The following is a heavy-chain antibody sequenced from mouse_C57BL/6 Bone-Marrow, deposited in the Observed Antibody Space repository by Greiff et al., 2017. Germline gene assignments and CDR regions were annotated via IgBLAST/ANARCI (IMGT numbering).Heavy chain of an antibody. CDR3: ARELRSFDY. J-gene: IGHJ2*01. D-gene: IGHD1-1*01. CDR2: IIPGSGST. V-gene: IGHV1-75*01. Sequence: QVQLQQSGPELVKPGASVKISCKASGYTFPDYYINWVKQRPGQGLEWIGWIIPGSGSTNYNEKFKGKATLTVDKSSSTAYMLLNSLTSEDSAVYFCARELRSFDYWGQGTTLTVSS. CDR1: GYTFPDYY.